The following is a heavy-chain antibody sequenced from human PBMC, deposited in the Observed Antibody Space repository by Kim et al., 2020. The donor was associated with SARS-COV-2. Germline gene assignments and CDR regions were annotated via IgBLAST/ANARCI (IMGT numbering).Heavy chain of an antibody. CDR2: TYYRSKWYN. Sequence: SQTLSLTCAISGDSVSSNSAAWNWIRQSPSRGLEWLGRTYYRSKWYNDYAVSVKSRITINPDTSKNQFSLQLNSVTPEDTAVYYSARGGRPGYYYYYGMDVWGQGTTVTVSS. D-gene: IGHD3-10*01. CDR1: GDSVSSNSAA. V-gene: IGHV6-1*01. J-gene: IGHJ6*02. CDR3: ARGGRPGYYYYYGMDV.